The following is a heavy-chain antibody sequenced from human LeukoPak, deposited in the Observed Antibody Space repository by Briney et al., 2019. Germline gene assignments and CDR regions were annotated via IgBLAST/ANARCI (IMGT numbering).Heavy chain of an antibody. CDR3: ARDTVRGVITN. CDR1: GGTFSSYA. CDR2: IIPIFGTA. D-gene: IGHD3-10*01. V-gene: IGHV1-69*13. Sequence: SVKVSCKASGGTFSSYAISWVRQAPGQGLEWMGGIIPIFGTANYAQKFQGRVTITADEPTSTAYMELSSLRCEDTAVYYCARDTVRGVITNWGQGTLVTVSS. J-gene: IGHJ4*02.